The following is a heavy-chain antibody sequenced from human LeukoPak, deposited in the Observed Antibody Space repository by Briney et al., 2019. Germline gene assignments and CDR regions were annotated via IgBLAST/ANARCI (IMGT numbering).Heavy chain of an antibody. J-gene: IGHJ4*02. Sequence: PGGSLRLSCAAPGFTFSSYGMSWVRQAPGKGLEWVSGVSGSGGSTYYADSVKGRFTISRDNSKNTLYLQMNSLRAEDTAVYYCAKDLDIVATITGNWGQGTLVTVSS. CDR2: VSGSGGST. V-gene: IGHV3-23*01. CDR1: GFTFSSYG. CDR3: AKDLDIVATITGN. D-gene: IGHD5-12*01.